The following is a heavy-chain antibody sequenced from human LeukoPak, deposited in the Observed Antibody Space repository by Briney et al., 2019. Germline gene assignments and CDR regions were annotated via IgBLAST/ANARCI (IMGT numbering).Heavy chain of an antibody. J-gene: IGHJ4*02. V-gene: IGHV4-59*01. CDR3: ARGGAARPLDY. CDR2: IYYSGST. Sequence: PSETLSLTCTVSGGSISSYYWSWIRQPPGKGLEWIGYIYYSGSTNYNPSLKSRVTISVDTSKNQFSLKLSSVTAADTAVYYCARGGAARPLDYWGQGTLVTVSS. D-gene: IGHD6-6*01. CDR1: GGSISSYY.